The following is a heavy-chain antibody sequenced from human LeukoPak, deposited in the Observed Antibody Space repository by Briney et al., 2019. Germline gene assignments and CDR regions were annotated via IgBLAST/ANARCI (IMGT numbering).Heavy chain of an antibody. CDR1: GGTFSSYT. V-gene: IGHV1-69*02. J-gene: IGHJ6*03. D-gene: IGHD2-2*01. CDR3: AIVVVPANMDV. Sequence: SVKVSCKASGGTFSSYTISWVRQAPGQGLEWMGRIIPILGIANYAQKLQGRVTFTADKSTSTAYLELSSLRSEDTAVYYCAIVVVPANMDVCGKGTTVSVSS. CDR2: IIPILGIA.